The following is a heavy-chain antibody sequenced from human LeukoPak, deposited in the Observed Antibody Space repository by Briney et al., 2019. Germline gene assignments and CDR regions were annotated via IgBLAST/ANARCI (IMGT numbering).Heavy chain of an antibody. CDR3: ARARASYYGSGSYYRDAFDI. CDR1: GGSISSSSYY. V-gene: IGHV4-30-2*01. D-gene: IGHD3-10*01. CDR2: IYHSGST. J-gene: IGHJ3*02. Sequence: SETLSLTCTVSGGSISSSSYYWGWIRQPPGKGLEWIGYIYHSGSTYYNPSLKSRVTISVDRSKNRFSLKLSSVTAADTAVYYCARARASYYGSGSYYRDAFDIWGQGTMVTVSS.